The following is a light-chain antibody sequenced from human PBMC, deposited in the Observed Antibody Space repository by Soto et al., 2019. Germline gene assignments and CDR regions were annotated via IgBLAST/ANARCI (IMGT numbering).Light chain of an antibody. CDR1: QSVSSN. J-gene: IGKJ1*01. Sequence: EIMMTQSPATLSVSPGERATLSCRASQSVSSNLAWYQQKPGQAPRLLIYDAATRATGLPARFSGSGYGTEFTLTISRLQSEDFAVYYCQQYNKWQRTFGQGTKVEIK. CDR3: QQYNKWQRT. CDR2: DAA. V-gene: IGKV3-15*01.